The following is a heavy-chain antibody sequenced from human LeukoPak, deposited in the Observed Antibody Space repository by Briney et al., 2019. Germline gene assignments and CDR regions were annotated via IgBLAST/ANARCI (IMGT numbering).Heavy chain of an antibody. CDR1: GFPLSSYA. Sequence: PGGSLRLSCAAFGFPLSSYAMSWVRQAPGKGLEWVSIISGSGGSTYYADSVKGRFTISRDNSKNTLYLQMNSLRAEDTAVYYCAKGNVVVPARGTHFDYWGQGTLVTVSS. J-gene: IGHJ4*02. V-gene: IGHV3-23*01. D-gene: IGHD2-2*01. CDR2: ISGSGGST. CDR3: AKGNVVVPARGTHFDY.